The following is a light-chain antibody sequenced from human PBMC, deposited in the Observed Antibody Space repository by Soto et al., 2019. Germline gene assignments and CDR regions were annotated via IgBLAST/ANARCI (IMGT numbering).Light chain of an antibody. J-gene: IGLJ1*01. Sequence: QSALTQSASVSGSPGQSITISCTGTSSDVGGYNYVSWYQQHPGKAPKLMIYEVNNRPSGVSNRFSGSKSGNTASLTISGLQAEDEADYYCTSSTTTSTVFGTGTKLTVL. CDR3: TSSTTTSTV. V-gene: IGLV2-14*01. CDR1: SSDVGGYNY. CDR2: EVN.